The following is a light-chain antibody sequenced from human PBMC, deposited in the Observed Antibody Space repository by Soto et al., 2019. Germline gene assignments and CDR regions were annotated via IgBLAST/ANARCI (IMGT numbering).Light chain of an antibody. CDR2: GAS. V-gene: IGKV3-20*01. J-gene: IGKJ1*01. CDR3: QQHGASPWP. Sequence: EIVLTQSPDTLSLSPGERATLSCRASQSVSSNYFAWYQQKPGQAPRLLIYGASSRATGIPDRFNGGGSGTDFTLTISRLVPEDLAVYYRQQHGASPWPFAQGT. CDR1: QSVSSNY.